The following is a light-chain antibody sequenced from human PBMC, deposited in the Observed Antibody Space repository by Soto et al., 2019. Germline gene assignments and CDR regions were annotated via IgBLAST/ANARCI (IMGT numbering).Light chain of an antibody. J-gene: IGKJ1*01. CDR1: ESIRTY. CDR3: QQSYNSPPT. Sequence: DIQMTQSPSYLSASVGDRVTITCRASESIRTYLNWYQQKPGKAPKLLIYAASTLQSGIPSRFSGSGSGTDFIFTITSLQPEDFATYFCQQSYNSPPTFGHGTKVEI. V-gene: IGKV1-39*01. CDR2: AAS.